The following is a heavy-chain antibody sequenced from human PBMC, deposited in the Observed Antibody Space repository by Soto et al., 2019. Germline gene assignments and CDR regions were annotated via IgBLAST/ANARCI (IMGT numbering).Heavy chain of an antibody. D-gene: IGHD3-22*01. CDR3: ARDGGGDSSGYYYGFDY. CDR2: INHSGST. CDR1: GGSFSGYY. J-gene: IGHJ4*02. V-gene: IGHV4-34*01. Sequence: PSETLSLTCAVYGGSFSGYYWSWIRQPPGKGLEWIGEINHSGSTNSNPSLKSRVTISVDTSKNQFSLKLSSVTAADTAVYYCARDGGGDSSGYYYGFDYWGQGTLVTVSS.